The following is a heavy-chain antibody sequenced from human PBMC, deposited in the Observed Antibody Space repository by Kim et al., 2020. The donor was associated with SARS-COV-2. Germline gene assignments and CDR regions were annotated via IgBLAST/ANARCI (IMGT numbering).Heavy chain of an antibody. Sequence: SETLSLTCNVSGGSISNYYWSWIRQSPGKGLEWIGYIYYSGSTNYNPSLKSRLTISVDTSNNQFSLNMSSVTAADTAVYYCARHGQGYYYGMDVWGQGTTVTVSS. J-gene: IGHJ6*02. V-gene: IGHV4-59*08. CDR1: GGSISNYY. CDR3: ARHGQGYYYGMDV. CDR2: IYYSGST.